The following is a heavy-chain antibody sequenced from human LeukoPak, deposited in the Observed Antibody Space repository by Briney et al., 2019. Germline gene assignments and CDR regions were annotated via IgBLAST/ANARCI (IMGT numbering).Heavy chain of an antibody. Sequence: ASVKVSCRSSGNTFTKYYIHWVRQAPGQGLAWMGMINPSDGATTYAQRFQGRVTMTRDMSTTTVYMDLRSLRSEDTAVYFCAREQRAGLSGSLGGLFASYYMDVWGRGTTVTVSS. V-gene: IGHV1-46*01. CDR3: AREQRAGLSGSLGGLFASYYMDV. CDR2: INPSDGAT. CDR1: GNTFTKYY. D-gene: IGHD3-16*01. J-gene: IGHJ6*03.